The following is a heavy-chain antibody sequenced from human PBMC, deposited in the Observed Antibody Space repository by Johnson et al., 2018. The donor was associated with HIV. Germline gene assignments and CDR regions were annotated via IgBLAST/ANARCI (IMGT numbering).Heavy chain of an antibody. CDR2: ISYDGSNK. Sequence: VQLLESGGELVQPGGSLRLSCAASGFTFSSYAMHWVRQAPGKWLEWVAVISYDGSNKYYSDSVKGRFTISRDNSKNTLYLQMHSLRAEDTAVYYCAKDMRQWELLDAFDIWGQGTMVTVSS. CDR1: GFTFSSYA. V-gene: IGHV3-30-3*01. J-gene: IGHJ3*02. CDR3: AKDMRQWELLDAFDI. D-gene: IGHD1-26*01.